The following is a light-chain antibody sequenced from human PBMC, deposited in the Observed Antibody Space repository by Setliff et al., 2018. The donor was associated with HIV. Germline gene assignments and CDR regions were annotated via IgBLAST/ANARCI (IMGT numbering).Light chain of an antibody. CDR2: RNN. CDR1: NSSIGTNY. J-gene: IGLJ3*02. V-gene: IGLV1-47*01. CDR3: ATWDDSLTSPRV. Sequence: QSVLTQAPSASGTPGQRITISCSGSNSSIGTNYVSWYQHLPGKAPKVLIFRNNQRPSGVPDRFSGSKSGTSASLVISGLRSEDEADYYCATWDDSLTSPRVFGGGTKGTV.